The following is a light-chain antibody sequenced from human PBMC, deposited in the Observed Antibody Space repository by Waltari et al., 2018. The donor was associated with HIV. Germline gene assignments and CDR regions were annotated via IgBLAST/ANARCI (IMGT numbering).Light chain of an antibody. Sequence: QSALTQPASVSGSPGQSITISCTGTRNDIGTYNYVSWYQQHPGNVPKLLIYEVTKRPSGVSNRFSGSKSGNTAFLTISGLQAEDEAAYYCCSYTSTTTSILFAGGTKLTVL. J-gene: IGLJ2*01. V-gene: IGLV2-14*01. CDR2: EVT. CDR1: RNDIGTYNY. CDR3: CSYTSTTTSIL.